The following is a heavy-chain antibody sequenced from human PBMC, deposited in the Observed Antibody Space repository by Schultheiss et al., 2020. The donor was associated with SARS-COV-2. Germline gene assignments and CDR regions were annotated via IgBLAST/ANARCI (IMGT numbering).Heavy chain of an antibody. D-gene: IGHD2-15*01. CDR3: ARETTRLNDAFDI. CDR2: ISSGSWMT. CDR1: EFTFSSYA. J-gene: IGHJ3*02. V-gene: IGHV3-48*01. Sequence: GGSLRLSCAASEFTFSSYAMSWVRQAPGKGLEWVSYISSGSWMTHYADSVKGRFTISRDNAKNSIYLQMNSLRAEDTAVYYCARETTRLNDAFDIWGQGTMVTVAS.